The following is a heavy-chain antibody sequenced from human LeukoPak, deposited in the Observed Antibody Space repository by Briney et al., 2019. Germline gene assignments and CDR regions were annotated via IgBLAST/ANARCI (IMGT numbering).Heavy chain of an antibody. D-gene: IGHD2-8*02. CDR3: AKNRSHCVDGVCHNYYYMDG. J-gene: IGHJ6*03. V-gene: IGHV3-23*01. CDR1: GFTFSSYA. Sequence: GGSLRLSCAASGFTFSSYAMTWGRHAPGKGLEWVSTVSGSAGRTDYADSVRGRFTISRDNLKNTLYLQMNGLRAEDTAVYYCAKNRSHCVDGVCHNYYYMDGWGKGTTVTASS. CDR2: VSGSAGRT.